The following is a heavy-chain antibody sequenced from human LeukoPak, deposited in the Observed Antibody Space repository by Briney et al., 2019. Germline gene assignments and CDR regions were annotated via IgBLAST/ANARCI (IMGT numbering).Heavy chain of an antibody. CDR2: IYYSGST. Sequence: SETLSLTCTVSGGSISSYYWSWIRQPPGKGLEWIGYIYYSGSTNYNPSLKSRVTISVDTSKNQFSLKLSSVTAADTAVYYCARDRDSSGYYSVWGQGTLVTVSS. V-gene: IGHV4-59*01. D-gene: IGHD3-22*01. CDR3: ARDRDSSGYYSV. J-gene: IGHJ4*02. CDR1: GGSISSYY.